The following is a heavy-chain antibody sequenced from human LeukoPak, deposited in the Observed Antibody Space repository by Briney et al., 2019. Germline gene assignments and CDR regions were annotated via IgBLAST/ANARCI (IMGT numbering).Heavy chain of an antibody. CDR2: ISSSSCYI. Sequence: GGSLRLSCAASGFTFSSYSMNWVRQAPGKGLEWVSSISSSSCYIYYADSVKGRFTISRDNAKNSLYLQMNSLRAEDTAVYYCARDWGGHCSGDVCYSARFDPWGQGTLVTVSS. J-gene: IGHJ5*02. D-gene: IGHD2-15*01. CDR3: ARDWGGHCSGDVCYSARFDP. CDR1: GFTFSSYS. V-gene: IGHV3-21*01.